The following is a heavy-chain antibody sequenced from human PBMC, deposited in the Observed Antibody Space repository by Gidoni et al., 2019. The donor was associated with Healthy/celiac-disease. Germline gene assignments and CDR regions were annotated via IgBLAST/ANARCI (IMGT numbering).Heavy chain of an antibody. J-gene: IGHJ3*02. CDR3: ARHAALGSTSFWHSDAFDI. D-gene: IGHD2-2*01. CDR2: IYYSGST. Sequence: QLPLQESGPGLVKPSEPLSLTCPVSGGSISSSSYYWGWIRQPPGKGLEWIGSIYYSGSTYYNPSLKSRVTISVDTSKNQFSLKLSSVTAADTAVYYCARHAALGSTSFWHSDAFDIWGQGTMVTVSS. V-gene: IGHV4-39*01. CDR1: GGSISSSSYY.